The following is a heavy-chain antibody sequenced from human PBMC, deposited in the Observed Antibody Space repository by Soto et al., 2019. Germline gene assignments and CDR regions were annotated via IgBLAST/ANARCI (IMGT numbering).Heavy chain of an antibody. Sequence: PGGSLRLSCAASGFTFSSYAMSWVRQAPGKGLEWVSAISGSGGSTYYADSVKGRFTISRDNSKNTLYLQMNSLRAEDTAVYYCAKEYLWYYDILAGPAKYNNWFDPWGQGTLVTVSS. CDR1: GFTFSSYA. CDR2: ISGSGGST. V-gene: IGHV3-23*01. CDR3: AKEYLWYYDILAGPAKYNNWFDP. J-gene: IGHJ5*02. D-gene: IGHD3-9*01.